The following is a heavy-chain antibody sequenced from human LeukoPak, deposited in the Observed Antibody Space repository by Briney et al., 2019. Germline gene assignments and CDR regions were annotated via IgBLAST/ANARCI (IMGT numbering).Heavy chain of an antibody. D-gene: IGHD3-9*01. Sequence: PGGSLRLSCAASEFLLSSYSMNWVRQAPGKGLEWVSVIYSGGSTYYADSVKGRFTISRDNSKNTLYLQMNSLRAEDTAVYYCAREWRLTGYYKSGMDVWGQGTTVTVSS. CDR1: EFLLSSYS. J-gene: IGHJ6*02. CDR2: IYSGGST. V-gene: IGHV3-53*01. CDR3: AREWRLTGYYKSGMDV.